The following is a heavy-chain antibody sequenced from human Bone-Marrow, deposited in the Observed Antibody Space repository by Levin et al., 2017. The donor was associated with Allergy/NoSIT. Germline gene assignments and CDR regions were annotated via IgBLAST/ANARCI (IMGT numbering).Heavy chain of an antibody. J-gene: IGHJ5*02. V-gene: IGHV4-34*01. CDR3: ARGHYGSGSSVLSPGGWDNNWFDP. D-gene: IGHD3-10*01. CDR2: INHSGST. Sequence: PGGSLRLSCAVYGGSFSGYYWSWIRQPPGKGLEWIGEINHSGSTNYNPSLKSRVTISVDTSKNQFSLKLSSVTAADTAVYYCARGHYGSGSSVLSPGGWDNNWFDPWGQGTLVTVSS. CDR1: GGSFSGYY.